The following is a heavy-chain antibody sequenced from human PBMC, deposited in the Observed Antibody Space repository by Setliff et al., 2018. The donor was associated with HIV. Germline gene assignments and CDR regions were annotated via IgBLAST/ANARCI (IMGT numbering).Heavy chain of an antibody. Sequence: GGSLRLSCAVSGFTFSNAWMSWVRQAPGKGLEWVGRIESKTNGGTTDYGAPVKGRLTISRDNSKNTLSLQMDSLRAEDTALYYCARIDVAVVGDDTFDVWGQGTMVTVSS. CDR2: IESKTNGGTT. CDR3: ARIDVAVVGDDTFDV. V-gene: IGHV3-15*04. CDR1: GFTFSNAW. D-gene: IGHD6-19*01. J-gene: IGHJ3*01.